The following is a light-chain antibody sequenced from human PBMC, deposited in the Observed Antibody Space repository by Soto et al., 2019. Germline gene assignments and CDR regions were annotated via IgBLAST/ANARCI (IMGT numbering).Light chain of an antibody. Sequence: EIGLTQSPGTLSLSPGERATLSCRASQSVSSSYLAWYQQKPGQAPRLLIYGASSRATGIPDRFSGSGSGTNFDLTISRLEPEDFAVYYCQQYGSSPWTFGQGTNVEIK. CDR1: QSVSSSY. CDR3: QQYGSSPWT. V-gene: IGKV3-20*01. J-gene: IGKJ1*01. CDR2: GAS.